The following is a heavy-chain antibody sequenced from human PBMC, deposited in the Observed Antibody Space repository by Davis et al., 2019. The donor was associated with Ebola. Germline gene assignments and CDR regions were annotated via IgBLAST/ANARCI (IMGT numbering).Heavy chain of an antibody. CDR1: GFTFSSYG. V-gene: IGHV3-13*01. CDR2: IGTAGDT. D-gene: IGHD3-16*01. CDR3: ARDLGDYYYYGMDV. J-gene: IGHJ6*02. Sequence: GGSLRLSCAASGFTFSSYGMHWVRQATGKGLEWVSAIGTAGDTYYPGSVKGRFTISRENAKNSLYLQMNSLRAEDTAVYYCARDLGDYYYYGMDVWGQGTTVTVSS.